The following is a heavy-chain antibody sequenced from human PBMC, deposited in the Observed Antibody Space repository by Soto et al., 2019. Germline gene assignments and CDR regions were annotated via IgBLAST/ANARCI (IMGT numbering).Heavy chain of an antibody. J-gene: IGHJ4*02. D-gene: IGHD1-26*01. V-gene: IGHV3-23*01. CDR1: GFTFTSYA. CDR2: ISGSGSNT. CDR3: ARDRATFDY. Sequence: GGSLRLSCAASGFTFTSYAMSWVRLTPGKGLEWVSAISGSGSNTFYADSVRGRFTISRDNSKNTVFLQMNNLRAEDTAVYFCARDRATFDYWGQGTRVTVSS.